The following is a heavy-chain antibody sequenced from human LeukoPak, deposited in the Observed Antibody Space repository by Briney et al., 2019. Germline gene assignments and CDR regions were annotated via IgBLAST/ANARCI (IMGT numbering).Heavy chain of an antibody. CDR1: GGSISSYY. CDR2: IYYSGST. V-gene: IGHV4-59*01. CDR3: AGVGYDFRHDY. Sequence: PSETLSLTCTVSGGSISSYYWSWIRQPPGKGLEWIGYIYYSGSTNYNPSLKSRVTISVDTSKNQFSLKLSPVTAADTAVYYCAGVGYDFRHDYWGQGTLVTVSS. D-gene: IGHD3-3*01. J-gene: IGHJ4*02.